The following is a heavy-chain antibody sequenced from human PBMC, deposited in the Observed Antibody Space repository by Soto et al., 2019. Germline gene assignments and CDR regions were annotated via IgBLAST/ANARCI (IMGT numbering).Heavy chain of an antibody. CDR1: GFIFSDYE. Sequence: PGGSLRLSCAAVGFIFSDYEMNWVRQAPGKGLEWISYISTSGRNIYYAVSVKGRFSIYRDNTEKSLYLQMNSLRDDDTAVYYCARELASEFGDAAFVLWYQGTMVTVSS. D-gene: IGHD3-10*01. CDR3: ARELASEFGDAAFVL. J-gene: IGHJ3*01. CDR2: ISTSGRNI. V-gene: IGHV3-48*03.